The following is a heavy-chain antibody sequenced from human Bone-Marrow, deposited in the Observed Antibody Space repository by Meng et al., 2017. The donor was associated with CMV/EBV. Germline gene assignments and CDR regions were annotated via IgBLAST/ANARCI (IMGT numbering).Heavy chain of an antibody. D-gene: IGHD3-22*01. J-gene: IGHJ4*02. V-gene: IGHV3-23*01. CDR3: AKKWGYYDSSGHYFDS. CDR2: ISAAAGTT. CDR1: GFSFSNYA. Sequence: GGSLRLSCAASGFSFSNYAMTWARQAPGKGLEWVSAISAAAGTTFYADSVKGRFTISRDNSKNMLYLQMSGLRAEDTALYYCAKKWGYYDSSGHYFDSWGQGTLVTVSS.